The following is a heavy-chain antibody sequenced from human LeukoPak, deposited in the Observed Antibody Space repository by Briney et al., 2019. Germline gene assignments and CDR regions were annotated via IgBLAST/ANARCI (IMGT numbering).Heavy chain of an antibody. J-gene: IGHJ4*02. CDR3: ARDLGDDYDSSGNYFDY. CDR2: IIPIFGTA. D-gene: IGHD3-22*01. CDR1: GYTFTSYD. V-gene: IGHV1-69*13. Sequence: SVKVSCKASGYTFTSYDINWVRQAPGQGLEWMGGIIPIFGTANYAQKFQGRVTITADESTSTAYMELSSLRSEDTAVYYCARDLGDDYDSSGNYFDYWGQGTLVTVSS.